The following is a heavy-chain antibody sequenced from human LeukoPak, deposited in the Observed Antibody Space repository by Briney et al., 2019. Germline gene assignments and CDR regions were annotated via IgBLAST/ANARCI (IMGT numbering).Heavy chain of an antibody. D-gene: IGHD1-26*01. V-gene: IGHV3-30*18. CDR3: AKDKYSGSYGPLDY. CDR2: ISYAGSDK. Sequence: GGSVRLSCAASGFTFSSHGIHWARQAPGKGLEWVAVISYAGSDKYYADSVKGRFTISRDNSKNTLYLQMNSLRAEDTAVYYCAKDKYSGSYGPLDYWGQGTLVTVSS. J-gene: IGHJ4*02. CDR1: GFTFSSHG.